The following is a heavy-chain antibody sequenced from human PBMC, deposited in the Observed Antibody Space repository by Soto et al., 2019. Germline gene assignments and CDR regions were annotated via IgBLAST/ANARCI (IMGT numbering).Heavy chain of an antibody. CDR3: ARVGVVVVAARDYYYYYGMDV. D-gene: IGHD2-15*01. CDR2: ISAYNGNT. Sequence: ASVKVSCKASGYTFTIYGISWVRQAPGQGLEWMGWISAYNGNTNYAQKLQGRVTMTTDTSTSTAYMELRSLRSDDTAVYYCARVGVVVVAARDYYYYYGMDVWGQGTTVSVSS. V-gene: IGHV1-18*01. CDR1: GYTFTIYG. J-gene: IGHJ6*02.